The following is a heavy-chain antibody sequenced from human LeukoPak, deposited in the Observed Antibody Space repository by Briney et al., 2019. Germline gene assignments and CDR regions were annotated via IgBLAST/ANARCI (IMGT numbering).Heavy chain of an antibody. D-gene: IGHD5-12*01. J-gene: IGHJ4*02. CDR2: IYHSGST. CDR1: GYSISSGYY. V-gene: IGHV4-38-2*01. Sequence: SETLSLTCAVSGYSISSGYYWGWIRQPPGKGLEWIGSIYHSGSTYYNPSLKSRVTISVDTSKNQFSLKLSSVTAADTAVYYCARQGYGGYVYFDYWGQGTLVTVSS. CDR3: ARQGYGGYVYFDY.